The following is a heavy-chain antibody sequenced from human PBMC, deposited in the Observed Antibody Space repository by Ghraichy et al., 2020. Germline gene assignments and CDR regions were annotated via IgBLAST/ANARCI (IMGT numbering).Heavy chain of an antibody. D-gene: IGHD3-16*01. CDR2: ISGSADST. J-gene: IGHJ4*02. CDR1: GFSFRSHD. V-gene: IGHV3-23*01. Sequence: GGSLRLSCAASGFSFRSHDMTWVRQAPGKGLEWVSGISGSADSTYYADSVKGRFTISRDSSKNTLYLQMNSLRAEDTAIYYCVKGFWGDYWGQGTPVTVSS. CDR3: VKGFWGDY.